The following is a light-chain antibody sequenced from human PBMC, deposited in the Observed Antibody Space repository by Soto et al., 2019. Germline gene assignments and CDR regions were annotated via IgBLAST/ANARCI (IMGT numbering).Light chain of an antibody. Sequence: DIQMTQSPSSLSASVGDRVTITCRASQSISSYLNWYQQKPGKVPKLLIYGASSVQSGVPSRFSGGGSGTDFTLTISSLQPEDYETYYCQQSYSAPWTFGQGTEVEIK. CDR1: QSISSY. V-gene: IGKV1-39*01. J-gene: IGKJ1*01. CDR3: QQSYSAPWT. CDR2: GAS.